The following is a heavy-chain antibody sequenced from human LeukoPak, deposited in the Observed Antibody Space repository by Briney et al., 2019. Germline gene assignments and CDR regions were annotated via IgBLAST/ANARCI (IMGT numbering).Heavy chain of an antibody. CDR3: ARYGGNFDY. Sequence: SETLSLTCTVSGGSISSYYWSWIRQPQGNGLDWIVYIYYSGSTHYNPSLKSRVTISVDTSKNQFSLKLSSVTAADTAVYYCARYGGNFDYWGQGTLVTVSS. CDR2: IYYSGST. J-gene: IGHJ4*02. V-gene: IGHV4-59*01. D-gene: IGHD4-23*01. CDR1: GGSISSYY.